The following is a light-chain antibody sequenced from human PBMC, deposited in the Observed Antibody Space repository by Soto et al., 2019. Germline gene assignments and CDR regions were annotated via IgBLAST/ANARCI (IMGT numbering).Light chain of an antibody. Sequence: QSVLTQPPSASGAPGQRVTISCSGRNSDIGSNTVNWYQQLSETAPKLLIYSDNQRPSGVPARFSGSKSGTSASLAISGLQSEDEADYYCCSYAGSSTWVFGGGTKLTVL. V-gene: IGLV1-44*01. CDR3: CSYAGSSTWV. CDR1: NSDIGSNT. J-gene: IGLJ3*02. CDR2: SDN.